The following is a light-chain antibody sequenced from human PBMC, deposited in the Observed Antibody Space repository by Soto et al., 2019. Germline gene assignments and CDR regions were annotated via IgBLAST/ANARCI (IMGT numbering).Light chain of an antibody. CDR2: EVS. V-gene: IGLV2-8*01. J-gene: IGLJ2*01. CDR1: SSDVGGYNY. Sequence: QSALTQPPSASGSPGQSVTISCTGTSSDVGGYNYVSWYQQHPGKAPKLMIYEVSTRPSGVPDRFSGSKSGNTASLTVSGLQAEDEADYYCSSYAGSNNFVVFGGGTKLTV. CDR3: SSYAGSNNFVV.